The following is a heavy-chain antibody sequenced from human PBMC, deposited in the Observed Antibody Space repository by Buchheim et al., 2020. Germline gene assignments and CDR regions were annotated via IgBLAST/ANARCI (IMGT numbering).Heavy chain of an antibody. CDR3: ARNTGSGFDY. V-gene: IGHV1-46*01. D-gene: IGHD1-26*01. J-gene: IGHJ4*02. CDR2: VNPSVGST. Sequence: QVQLVQSGAEVKKPGASVKVSCKASGYTFTINYVHWVRQAPGQGLEWMGFVNPSVGSTTYAQEFQGRITMTMDTSTGTFYMELSSLRSEDTALYYCARNTGSGFDYWGQGTL. CDR1: GYTFTINY.